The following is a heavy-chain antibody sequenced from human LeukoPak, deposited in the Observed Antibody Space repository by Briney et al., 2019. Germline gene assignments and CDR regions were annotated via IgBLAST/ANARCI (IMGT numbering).Heavy chain of an antibody. Sequence: GGSLRLSCAASGFTFSSYWMHWVRQAPGKGLVWVSRINSDGSSTSYADSVKGRFTISRDISKNTLYLQMSSLRAEDTAVYYCARRAGGYSHPYDYWGQGVLVTVSS. CDR3: ARRAGGYSHPYDY. V-gene: IGHV3-74*01. CDR1: GFTFSSYW. D-gene: IGHD4-23*01. CDR2: INSDGSST. J-gene: IGHJ4*02.